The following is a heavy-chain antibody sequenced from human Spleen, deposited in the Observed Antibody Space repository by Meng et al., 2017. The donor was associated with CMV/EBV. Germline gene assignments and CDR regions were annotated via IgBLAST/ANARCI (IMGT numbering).Heavy chain of an antibody. Sequence: SETLSLTCTVSGGSISSSSYYWGWIRQPPGKGREWIGSIYYSGSTYYNPSLKSRVTISVDTSKNQFSLKLSSVTAADTAVYYCARVAAPTHDWFDPWGQGTLVTVSS. J-gene: IGHJ5*02. CDR2: IYYSGST. D-gene: IGHD6-13*01. V-gene: IGHV4-39*01. CDR1: GGSISSSSYY. CDR3: ARVAAPTHDWFDP.